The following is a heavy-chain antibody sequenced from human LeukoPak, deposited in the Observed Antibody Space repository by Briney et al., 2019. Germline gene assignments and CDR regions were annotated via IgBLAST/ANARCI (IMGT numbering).Heavy chain of an antibody. CDR1: GFTFSSYE. CDR3: AREPYGGQTYDAFDI. V-gene: IGHV3-48*03. CDR2: ISSSGSTI. Sequence: PGGSLRLSCAVSGFTFSSYEMNWVRQAPGKGLEWVSYISSSGSTIYYADSVKGRFTISRDNAKNSLYLQMNSLRAEDTAVYYCAREPYGGQTYDAFDIWGQGTMVTVSS. J-gene: IGHJ3*02. D-gene: IGHD4-23*01.